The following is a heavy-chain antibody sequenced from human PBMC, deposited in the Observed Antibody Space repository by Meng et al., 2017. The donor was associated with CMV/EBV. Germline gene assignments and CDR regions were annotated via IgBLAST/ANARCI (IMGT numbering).Heavy chain of an antibody. CDR3: AGLRY. J-gene: IGHJ4*02. CDR1: GYTLTELS. Sequence: QVQLVQSGAGVKKPGASVTVSCKVSGYTLTELSMHWGRQAPGQGLEWMGGIIPIFGTANYAQKFQGRVTITADESTSTAYMELSSLRSEDTAVYYCAGLRYWGQGTLVTVSS. V-gene: IGHV1-69*13. CDR2: IIPIFGTA.